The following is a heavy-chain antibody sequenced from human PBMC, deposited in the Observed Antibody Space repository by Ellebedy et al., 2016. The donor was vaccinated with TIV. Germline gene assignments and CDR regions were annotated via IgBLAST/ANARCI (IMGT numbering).Heavy chain of an antibody. CDR3: ARESYDVLTGYSYGMDV. V-gene: IGHV3-30*02. J-gene: IGHJ6*02. Sequence: PGGSLRLSCAASGFTFSRHGMNWVRQAPGRGLDWVSFIRFDESKKQYADSVKGRFTISRDNSKNTLYLQMNNLRAEDTAVYYCARESYDVLTGYSYGMDVWGQGTTVTVSS. CDR1: GFTFSRHG. D-gene: IGHD3-9*01. CDR2: IRFDESKK.